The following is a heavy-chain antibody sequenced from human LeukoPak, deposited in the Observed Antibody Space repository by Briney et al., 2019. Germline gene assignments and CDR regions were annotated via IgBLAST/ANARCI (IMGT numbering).Heavy chain of an antibody. Sequence: PGRSLRLSCAASGFTFSSYGMHWVRQAPGKGLEWVAVISYDGSNKYYADSVKGRFTISRDNSKNTLYLQMNSLRAEDTAVYYCAKDHSDILTGYSDYWGQGTLVTVSS. CDR3: AKDHSDILTGYSDY. J-gene: IGHJ4*02. CDR1: GFTFSSYG. CDR2: ISYDGSNK. D-gene: IGHD3-9*01. V-gene: IGHV3-30*18.